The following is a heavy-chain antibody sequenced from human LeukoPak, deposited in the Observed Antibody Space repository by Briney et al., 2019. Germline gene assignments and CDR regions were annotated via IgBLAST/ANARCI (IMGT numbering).Heavy chain of an antibody. V-gene: IGHV1-69*05. Sequence: SVKVSCKASGGTFSSYAISWVRQAPGQGLEWMGGIIPIFGTANYAQKFQGRVTITTDESTSTAYMELGSLRSEDTAVYYCARGALRCSSTSCYSETNWFDPWGQGTLVTVSS. CDR1: GGTFSSYA. J-gene: IGHJ5*02. CDR3: ARGALRCSSTSCYSETNWFDP. CDR2: IIPIFGTA. D-gene: IGHD2-2*01.